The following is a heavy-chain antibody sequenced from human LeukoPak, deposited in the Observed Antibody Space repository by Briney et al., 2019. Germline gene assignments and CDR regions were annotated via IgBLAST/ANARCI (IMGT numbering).Heavy chain of an antibody. V-gene: IGHV4-39*07. J-gene: IGHJ5*02. Sequence: SETLSLTCTVSGGSISSSSYYWGWIRQPPGKGLEWIGSIYYSGSTYYNPSLKSPVTMSVDTSKSQFSLKLSSVTAADTAVYYCARAPSVIAAAGTNSWGQGTLVTVSS. CDR3: ARAPSVIAAAGTNS. CDR2: IYYSGST. D-gene: IGHD6-13*01. CDR1: GGSISSSSYY.